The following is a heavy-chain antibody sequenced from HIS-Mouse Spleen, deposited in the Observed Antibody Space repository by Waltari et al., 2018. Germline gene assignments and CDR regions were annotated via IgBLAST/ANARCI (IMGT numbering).Heavy chain of an antibody. V-gene: IGHV3-21*01. CDR2: ISSSSSYI. Sequence: EVQLVESGGGLGKPGGSLRLSCASSGFTFSSHIVHWVRQGPGKGLEWVSSISSSSSYIYYADSVKGRFTISRDNAKNSLYLQMNSLRAEDTAVYYCARDLGDQIDYWGQGTLVTVSS. D-gene: IGHD3-10*01. J-gene: IGHJ4*02. CDR1: GFTFSSHI. CDR3: ARDLGDQIDY.